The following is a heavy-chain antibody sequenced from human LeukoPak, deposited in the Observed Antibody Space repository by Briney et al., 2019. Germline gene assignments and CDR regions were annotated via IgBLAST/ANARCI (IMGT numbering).Heavy chain of an antibody. CDR3: ARLDRFYYYTDV. D-gene: IGHD1-14*01. CDR2: ISSSGSTI. V-gene: IGHV3-11*04. Sequence: GGSLRLSCAAAGFTFSDYYMSWIRQAPGKGLEWVSYISSSGSTIYYADSVKGRFTISRDNAKNSLYLQMNSLRAEDTAVYYCARLDRFYYYTDVWGKGTTVTVSS. CDR1: GFTFSDYY. J-gene: IGHJ6*03.